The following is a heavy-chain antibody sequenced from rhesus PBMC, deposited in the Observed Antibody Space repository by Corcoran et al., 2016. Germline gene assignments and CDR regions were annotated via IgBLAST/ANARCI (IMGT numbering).Heavy chain of an antibody. D-gene: IGHD4-23*01. CDR2: IYPGDSDT. CDR3: AKKDSNYLNRFDV. J-gene: IGHJ5-1*01. CDR1: GYSFTSRW. Sequence: EVQLVQSGAEVKRPGESLRISCKTSGYSFTSRWLRWVRQMPGKGLEWMGSIYPGDSDTRYNPSFQGHVTISADKSISTTYLQWSSLKASDTATYYCAKKDSNYLNRFDVWGPGVLVTVSS. V-gene: IGHV5S1*01.